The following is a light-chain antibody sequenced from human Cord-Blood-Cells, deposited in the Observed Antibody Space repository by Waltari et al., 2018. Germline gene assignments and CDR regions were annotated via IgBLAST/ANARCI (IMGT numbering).Light chain of an antibody. CDR3: QQRSNWPQIT. J-gene: IGKJ3*01. CDR2: DAS. V-gene: IGKV3-11*01. CDR1: QSVSIY. Sequence: EIVLTQSPATLSLSPGERATLSCRASQSVSIYLAWYQHKPGQAPRLLIYDASNRATGIPARFSGSGSGTDFTLTISSLEPEDFAVYYCQQRSNWPQITFGPGTKVDIK.